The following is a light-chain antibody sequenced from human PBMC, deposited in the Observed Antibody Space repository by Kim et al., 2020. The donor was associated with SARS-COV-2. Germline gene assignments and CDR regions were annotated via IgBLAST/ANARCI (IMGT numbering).Light chain of an antibody. V-gene: IGLV4-69*01. J-gene: IGLJ1*01. CDR1: SGHSSYA. Sequence: SVNLTCTLSSGHSSYAITWLQQQPEKGPRYLMKLTSDGSHTKGDGIPDRFSGSSSGTERYLTISSLQSEDEADYYCQTWAAGQGYFFGTGTKVTVL. CDR3: QTWAAGQGYF. CDR2: LTSDGSH.